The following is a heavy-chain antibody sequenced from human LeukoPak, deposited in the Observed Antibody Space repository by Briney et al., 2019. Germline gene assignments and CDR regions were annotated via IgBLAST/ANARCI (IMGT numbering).Heavy chain of an antibody. Sequence: GASVKVSCKASGYTFTSYAMNWVRQAPGQGLEWMGWINTNTGNPTYAQGFTGRFVFSLDTSVSTAYLQISSLKAEDTAVYYCAREKEGYCSGGSCLYYYYDMDVWGQGTTVTVSS. D-gene: IGHD2-15*01. CDR2: INTNTGNP. J-gene: IGHJ6*02. V-gene: IGHV7-4-1*02. CDR1: GYTFTSYA. CDR3: AREKEGYCSGGSCLYYYYDMDV.